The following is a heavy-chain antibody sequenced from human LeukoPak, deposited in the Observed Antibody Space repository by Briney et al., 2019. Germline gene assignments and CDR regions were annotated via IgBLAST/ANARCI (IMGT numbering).Heavy chain of an antibody. CDR1: GFTLSSYW. Sequence: GGSLRLSCAASGFTLSSYWMHWVRQVPGKGLVWVSRINPDGSTTTYADSVKGRFTISRDNAKNSVYLQMNGLTVEDTAVYYCVRDVDIWGQGTLVTVSS. J-gene: IGHJ4*02. D-gene: IGHD5-24*01. CDR2: INPDGSTT. CDR3: VRDVDI. V-gene: IGHV3-74*01.